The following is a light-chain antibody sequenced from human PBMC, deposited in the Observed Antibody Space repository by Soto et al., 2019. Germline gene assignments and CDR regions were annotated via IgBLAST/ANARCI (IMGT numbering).Light chain of an antibody. J-gene: IGLJ3*02. CDR3: AAWDDSLSGGV. CDR1: SSNIGSNY. CDR2: SNN. V-gene: IGLV1-47*02. Sequence: QLVLTQPPSASGTPGQRVTISCSGSSSNIGSNYVYWYQQLPGTAPKLLIYSNNQRPSGVPDRFSGSKSGTSASLAISGLRSEDEADYYCAAWDDSLSGGVFSGGTKLTVL.